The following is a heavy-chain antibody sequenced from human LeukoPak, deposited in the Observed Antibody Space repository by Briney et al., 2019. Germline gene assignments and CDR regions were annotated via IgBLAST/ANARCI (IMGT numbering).Heavy chain of an antibody. V-gene: IGHV4-4*02. J-gene: IGHJ4*02. Sequence: PWETLSLTCAVSGGSISSSNWWSWVRQPPGKGLEWIGEIYHSGSTNYNPSLSGRVAISLDKSRNHFTLMVTAVTAADTAFYYCARKGPEHLPTYFDHWGRGILVTVSS. CDR2: IYHSGST. D-gene: IGHD2-21*01. CDR3: ARKGPEHLPTYFDH. CDR1: GGSISSSNW.